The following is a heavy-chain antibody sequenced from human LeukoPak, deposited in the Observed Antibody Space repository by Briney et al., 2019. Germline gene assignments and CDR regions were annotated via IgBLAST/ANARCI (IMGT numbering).Heavy chain of an antibody. Sequence: GASVKVSCKVSGYTLTELSMHWVRQAPGKGLEWMGGFDPEDGETIYAQKFQGRVTMTEDTSTDTAYMELSSLRAEDTALYYCAKDAVGATAYYFDYWGQGTLVTVSS. V-gene: IGHV1-24*01. CDR1: GYTLTELS. CDR3: AKDAVGATAYYFDY. D-gene: IGHD1-26*01. J-gene: IGHJ4*02. CDR2: FDPEDGET.